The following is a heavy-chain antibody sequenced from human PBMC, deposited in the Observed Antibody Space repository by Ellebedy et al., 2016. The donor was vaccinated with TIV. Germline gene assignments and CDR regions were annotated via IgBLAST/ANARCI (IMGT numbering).Heavy chain of an antibody. CDR3: ARKTDTGTFGDY. D-gene: IGHD5-18*01. CDR2: IYSGGST. J-gene: IGHJ4*02. Sequence: PGGSLRLSCAASGFTVGNNFMSWVRQAPGKGLEWVSLIYSGGSTDYADSVKGRFTISRDSSKNTLYLQMNSLRAEDTAMYYCARKTDTGTFGDYWGQGTPVTVSS. CDR1: GFTVGNNF. V-gene: IGHV3-53*01.